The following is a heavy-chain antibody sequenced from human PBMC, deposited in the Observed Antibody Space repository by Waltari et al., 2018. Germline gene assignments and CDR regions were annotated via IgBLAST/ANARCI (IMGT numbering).Heavy chain of an antibody. D-gene: IGHD5-18*01. J-gene: IGHJ3*02. Sequence: EVQLLESGGGLVQPGGSLRLSCAASGFTFSSYAMSWVRQAPGKGLEWVSVIYSGGSTYYADSVKGRFTISRDNSKNTLYLQMNSLRAEDTAVYYCARDRDTISPRPSIGFDIWGQGTMVTVSS. CDR3: ARDRDTISPRPSIGFDI. CDR2: IYSGGST. V-gene: IGHV3-23*03. CDR1: GFTFSSYA.